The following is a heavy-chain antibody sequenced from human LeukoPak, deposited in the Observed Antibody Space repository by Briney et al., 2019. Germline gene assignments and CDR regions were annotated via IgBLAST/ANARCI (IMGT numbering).Heavy chain of an antibody. Sequence: SETLSLTCTVSGYSISSGYYWGWIRQPPGKGLEWIGSIYHSGSTYYNPSLKSRVTISVDTSKNQFSLKLSSVTAADAAVYYCARDGVHRWGYVWGSYRYGWFDPWGQGTLVTVSS. CDR1: GYSISSGYY. J-gene: IGHJ5*02. CDR2: IYHSGST. V-gene: IGHV4-38-2*02. D-gene: IGHD3-16*02. CDR3: ARDGVHRWGYVWGSYRYGWFDP.